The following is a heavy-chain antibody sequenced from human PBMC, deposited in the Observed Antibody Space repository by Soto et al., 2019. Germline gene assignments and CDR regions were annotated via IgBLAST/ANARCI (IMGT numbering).Heavy chain of an antibody. Sequence: GASVKVSCKASGGTFSSYAISWVRQAPGQGLEWMGGIIPIFGTANYAQEFQGRVTITADESTSTAYMELSSLRSEDTAVYYCATKNRYNRFDPWGQGTLVTVSS. CDR1: GGTFSSYA. J-gene: IGHJ5*02. CDR2: IIPIFGTA. V-gene: IGHV1-69*13. CDR3: ATKNRYNRFDP.